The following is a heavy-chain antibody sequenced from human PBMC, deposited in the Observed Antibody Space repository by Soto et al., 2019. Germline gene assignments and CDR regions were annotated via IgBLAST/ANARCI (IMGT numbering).Heavy chain of an antibody. CDR1: GYTFTSYA. J-gene: IGHJ6*02. V-gene: IGHV1-3*01. D-gene: IGHD2-8*01. CDR2: INAGNGNT. CDR3: AKNGQPPYYYYGLDV. Sequence: GASVKVSCKASGYTFTSYAMHWVRQAPGQRLEWMGWINAGNGNTKYSQKFQGRVTITRDTSTSTAYMELRSLRSDDTAVYYCAKNGQPPYYYYGLDVWGQGTKVTVSS.